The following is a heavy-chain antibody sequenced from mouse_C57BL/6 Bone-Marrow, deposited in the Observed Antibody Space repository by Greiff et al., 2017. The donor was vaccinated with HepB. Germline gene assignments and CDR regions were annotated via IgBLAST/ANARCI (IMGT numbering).Heavy chain of an antibody. D-gene: IGHD1-1*01. V-gene: IGHV1-69*01. CDR1: GYTFTSYW. Sequence: QVQLQQPGAELVKPGASVKMSCKASGYTFTSYWMHWVKQRPGQGLEWIGEIDPSDSYTNYNQKFKGKSTLTVDKSSSTAYMQLSSLTSEDSAVYYCARWDYGSSCDYAMDYWGQGTSVTVSS. CDR2: IDPSDSYT. J-gene: IGHJ4*01. CDR3: ARWDYGSSCDYAMDY.